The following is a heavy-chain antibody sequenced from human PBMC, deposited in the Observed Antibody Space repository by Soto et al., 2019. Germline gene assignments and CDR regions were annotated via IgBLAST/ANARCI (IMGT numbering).Heavy chain of an antibody. CDR1: GFTFSTDA. D-gene: IGHD1-26*01. V-gene: IGHV3-23*01. J-gene: IGHJ3*02. CDR2: ISGSGGST. Sequence: GGSLRLSCAAPGFTFSTDAMSWVRQAPGKGLEWVSAISGSGGSTYYADSVKGRFTISRDNSKNTLSLQMNSLRAEDTAVYYCAKDSTEPIWGQGTMVTVSS. CDR3: AKDSTEPI.